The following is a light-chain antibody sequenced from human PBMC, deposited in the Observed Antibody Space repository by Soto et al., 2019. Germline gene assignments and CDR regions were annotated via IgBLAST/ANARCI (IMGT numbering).Light chain of an antibody. CDR3: CSYAGISTHVV. CDR2: EGS. Sequence: QSALTQPASVSGSPGQSITISCTGTSSDVGSYNLVSWYQQHQGKAPKLMIYEGSKRPSGVSNRFAGSKSGNPAYLTISGLQAEDEADYSCCSYAGISTHVVFGGGTKVTVL. CDR1: SSDVGSYNL. V-gene: IGLV2-23*01. J-gene: IGLJ2*01.